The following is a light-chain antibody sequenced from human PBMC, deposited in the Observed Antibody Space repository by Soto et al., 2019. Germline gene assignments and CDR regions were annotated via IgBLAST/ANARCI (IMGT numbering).Light chain of an antibody. J-gene: IGKJ1*01. Sequence: DIQMTQSPSTLSASVGDRVTITCRASQSIGRFLAWYQHQPGKAPKLLIYDASTLESGVPSRFSGTGSGTEVTFSITSLQPEDFGTYYCQQCYMGWTFGQGTKV. CDR2: DAS. V-gene: IGKV1-5*01. CDR1: QSIGRF. CDR3: QQCYMGWT.